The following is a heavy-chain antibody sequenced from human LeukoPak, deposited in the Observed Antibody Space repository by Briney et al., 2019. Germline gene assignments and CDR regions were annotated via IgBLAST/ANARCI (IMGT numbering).Heavy chain of an antibody. CDR3: ARDSYSPRHYFDY. Sequence: SETLSLTCTVSGGSISNYYWSWIRQPPGKGLEWIGYIYQSGSTDYNPSLKGRVTISVDTSKNQFSLKLSSVTAADTAVYYCARDSYSPRHYFDYWGQGTLVTVSS. J-gene: IGHJ4*02. D-gene: IGHD2-15*01. CDR1: GGSISNYY. V-gene: IGHV4-59*01. CDR2: IYQSGST.